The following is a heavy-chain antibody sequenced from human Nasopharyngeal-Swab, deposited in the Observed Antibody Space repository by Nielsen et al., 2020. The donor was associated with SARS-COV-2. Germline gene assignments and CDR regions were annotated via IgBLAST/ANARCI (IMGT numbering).Heavy chain of an antibody. CDR3: AKVNIKPHGGHFDY. D-gene: IGHD1-14*01. J-gene: IGHJ4*02. V-gene: IGHV4-39*01. CDR1: GGSISSSNYY. Sequence: SETLSLTCTVSGGSISSSNYYWGWIRQPPGKGLEWIGIIYYSWSTYYNPSLKSRVTIFVDTSRNQFSLTLSSVTAADTAVYYCAKVNIKPHGGHFDYWGQGTLVTVSS. CDR2: IYYSWST.